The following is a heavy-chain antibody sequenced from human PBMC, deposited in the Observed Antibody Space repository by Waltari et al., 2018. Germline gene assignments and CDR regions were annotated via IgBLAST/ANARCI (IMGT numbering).Heavy chain of an antibody. V-gene: IGHV1-2*06. CDR1: GYTLTSYY. CDR2: INPNSGDT. Sequence: QVQLVQSGAEVKKPGASVKVSCKASGYTLTSYYLHWVRPAPGQGLEWMGRINPNSGDTTYARKFQDRVTMTRETSVNTAYMVVGRLTSDDTAVYFCARESAFSTSWYPGFDPWDQGTLVTIAS. D-gene: IGHD2-2*01. J-gene: IGHJ5*02. CDR3: ARESAFSTSWYPGFDP.